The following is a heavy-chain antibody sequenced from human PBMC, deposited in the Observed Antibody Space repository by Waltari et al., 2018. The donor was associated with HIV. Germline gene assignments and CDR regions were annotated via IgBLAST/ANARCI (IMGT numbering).Heavy chain of an antibody. J-gene: IGHJ5*02. CDR2: IYPADTT. CDR1: NFSISHRP. V-gene: IGHV3-53*01. D-gene: IGHD3-16*01. Sequence: EVLLTESGGQLIQPGGSLGVSCVASNFSISHRPVTWVPQAQGVPLEGVAVIYPADTTHDADSVRGRFTISRVRSSTSVLLQMNGLFADGTAVYYCATGVRYYGPWGQGTRVTVSS. CDR3: ATGVRYYGP.